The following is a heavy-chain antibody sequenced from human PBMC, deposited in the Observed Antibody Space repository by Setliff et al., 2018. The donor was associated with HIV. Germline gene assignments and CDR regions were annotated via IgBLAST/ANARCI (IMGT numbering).Heavy chain of an antibody. CDR1: GGSITSGGFY. J-gene: IGHJ3*02. Sequence: SETLSFTCTDSGGSITSGGFYWSWIRQYPQKGLEWIGYIYYSGGTYYNPSLKSRVTMSVYTSKNQFSLKLSSVTAADTAVYYCARGGAMTSLGAFDIWGQGTMVTVSS. D-gene: IGHD2-2*01. CDR3: ARGGAMTSLGAFDI. CDR2: IYYSGGT. V-gene: IGHV4-31*03.